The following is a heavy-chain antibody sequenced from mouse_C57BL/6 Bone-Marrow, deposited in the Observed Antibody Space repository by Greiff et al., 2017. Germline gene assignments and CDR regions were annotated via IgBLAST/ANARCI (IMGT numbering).Heavy chain of an antibody. CDR2: IYPGDGDT. D-gene: IGHD2-4*01. V-gene: IGHV1-80*01. CDR1: GYAFRSYW. CDR3: ARDYDYALFAY. J-gene: IGHJ3*01. Sequence: VQLQQSGAELVKPGASVKISCKASGYAFRSYWMNWVKQRPGKGLEWIGQIYPGDGDTNYNGKFKGKATLTADKSSSTAYMQLSSLTSEDSAVYFCARDYDYALFAYWGQGTLVTVSA.